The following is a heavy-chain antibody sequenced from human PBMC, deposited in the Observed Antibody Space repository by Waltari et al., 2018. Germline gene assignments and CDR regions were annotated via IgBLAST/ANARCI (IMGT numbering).Heavy chain of an antibody. D-gene: IGHD1-1*01. J-gene: IGHJ5*02. Sequence: QVQLVQSGAEVKKPGASVKVSCKSSGYSFSDYYINWVRPAPGQGLAWMGWGNPSSGATTYGQKFQARVTMTRDRATNTAYMDLRGLTPDDTAVYFCARNKGKTISTRRAFRLDPWGQGTLVSVSS. V-gene: IGHV1-2*02. CDR2: GNPSSGAT. CDR1: GYSFSDYY. CDR3: ARNKGKTISTRRAFRLDP.